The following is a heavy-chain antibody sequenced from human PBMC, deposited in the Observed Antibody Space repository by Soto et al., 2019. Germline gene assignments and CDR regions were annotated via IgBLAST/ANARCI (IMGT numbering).Heavy chain of an antibody. CDR1: GFTFSSYS. CDR2: ISSSSSYI. J-gene: IGHJ4*02. V-gene: IGHV3-21*01. CDR3: ARDSLAAGTPFDY. Sequence: GGSLRLSCAASGFTFSSYSMNWVRQAPGKGLEWVSSISSSSSYIYYADSVKGRFTISRDNAKNSLYLQMNSLRAEETAVYYCARDSLAAGTPFDYWGQGTLVTVSS. D-gene: IGHD6-25*01.